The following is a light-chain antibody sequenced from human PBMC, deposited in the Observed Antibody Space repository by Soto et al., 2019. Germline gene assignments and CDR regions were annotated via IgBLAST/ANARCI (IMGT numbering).Light chain of an antibody. CDR1: QSVSSS. CDR3: QQYINWPPLT. CDR2: GAS. J-gene: IGKJ4*01. V-gene: IGKV3D-15*01. Sequence: EIVMTQSPATLSVSPGERVTLSCRASQSVSSSLAWYQQKPVQAPRLLIYGASTRATGIPARFSGSGSGTEFTLTISSLQSEDFAVYYCQQYINWPPLTFGGGTKVEIK.